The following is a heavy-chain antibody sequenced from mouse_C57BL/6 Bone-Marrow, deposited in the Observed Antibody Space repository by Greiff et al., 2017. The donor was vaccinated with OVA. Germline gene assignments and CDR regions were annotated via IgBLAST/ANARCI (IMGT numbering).Heavy chain of an antibody. CDR3: AIRDYYYYSSSPCFAY. J-gene: IGHJ3*01. V-gene: IGHV1-69*01. D-gene: IGHD1-1*01. CDR2: IDPSDSYT. CDR1: GYTFTSYW. Sequence: QVQLQQPGAELVMPGASVKLSCKASGYTFTSYWMHWVKQRPGQGLEWIGEIDPSDSYTNYNQKFKGKSTLTVATSSSTAYMQLSSLTSEDAAVYYCAIRDYYYYSSSPCFAYWGQGTMVTVSA.